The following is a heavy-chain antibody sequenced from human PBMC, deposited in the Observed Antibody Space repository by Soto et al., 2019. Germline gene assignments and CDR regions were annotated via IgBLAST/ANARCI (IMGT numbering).Heavy chain of an antibody. CDR1: GFPFSNSV. D-gene: IGHD5-18*01. V-gene: IGHV3-64D*06. CDR2: ISSNGVST. J-gene: IGHJ4*02. Sequence: PRGSLRLSCSASGFPFSNSVMHWVRQAPGRGLEDLSAISSNGVSTYYADSVKGRFTISRDNSKNKLYLQLSSLRPEDTAIYYCMTVDTTMTEGRYFGYWGQGTLVTVSS. CDR3: MTVDTTMTEGRYFGY.